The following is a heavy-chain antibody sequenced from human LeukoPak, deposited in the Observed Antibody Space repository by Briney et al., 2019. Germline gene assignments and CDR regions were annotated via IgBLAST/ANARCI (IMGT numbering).Heavy chain of an antibody. V-gene: IGHV1-2*06. CDR1: GYTFTGYY. CDR2: INPNSGGT. D-gene: IGHD3-10*01. J-gene: IGHJ4*02. CDR3: ARDNYYGSGSYYTGVDY. Sequence: GASVKVSCKASGYTFTGYYMHWVRQAPGQGLEWMGRINPNSGGTNYAQKFQGRVTMTRDTSISTAYMELSRLRSDDTAVYYCARDNYYGSGSYYTGVDYWGQGTLVTVSS.